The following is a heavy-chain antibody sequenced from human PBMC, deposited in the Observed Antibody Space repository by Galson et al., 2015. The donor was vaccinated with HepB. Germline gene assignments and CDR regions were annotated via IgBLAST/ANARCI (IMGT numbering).Heavy chain of an antibody. Sequence: GGCISSRHYYWGWIRELPGTGPEWIGTSYYSGVTYYKLFLKSRVTKTVDTSKNQFPLKLSSVPVSDTAVYSCARWYPSGWYLGRIDYWGQGTLVSVSS. J-gene: IGHJ4*02. CDR2: SYYSGVT. V-gene: IGHV4-39*01. CDR1: GGCISSRHYY. CDR3: ARWYPSGWYLGRIDY. D-gene: IGHD6-19*01.